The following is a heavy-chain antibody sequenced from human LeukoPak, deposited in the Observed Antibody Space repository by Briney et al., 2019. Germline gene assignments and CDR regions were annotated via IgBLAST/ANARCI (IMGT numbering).Heavy chain of an antibody. Sequence: GGSLRLSCAASGFTFSSYAMSWVRQAPGKGLEWVSAISGSGGSTYYADSVKGRFTISRDNSKNTLYLQMNSLRAEDTAVYYCARDHYYGSGSYHFDYWGQGTLVTVSS. CDR2: ISGSGGST. D-gene: IGHD3-10*01. CDR1: GFTFSSYA. J-gene: IGHJ4*02. CDR3: ARDHYYGSGSYHFDY. V-gene: IGHV3-23*01.